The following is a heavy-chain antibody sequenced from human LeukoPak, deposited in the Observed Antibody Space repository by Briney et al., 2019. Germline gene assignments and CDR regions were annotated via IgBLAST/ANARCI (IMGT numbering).Heavy chain of an antibody. CDR3: ARRKQQLAFDC. J-gene: IGHJ4*02. CDR1: GGSISSSRYF. Sequence: SETLSLTCTVSGGSISSSRYFWGSIRQPPGKGLERIGSICYSRSTYYNPSLTSPVTISVGTSKNQSSRKLSSVTAADTAVYYCARRKQQLAFDCWGQGTLVSVS. D-gene: IGHD6-13*01. CDR2: ICYSRST. V-gene: IGHV4-39*01.